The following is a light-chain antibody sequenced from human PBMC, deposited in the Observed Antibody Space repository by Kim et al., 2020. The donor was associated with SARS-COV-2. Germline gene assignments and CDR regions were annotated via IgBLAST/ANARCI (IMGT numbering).Light chain of an antibody. Sequence: SASVGDRVTITCRASQSISSYLNWYQQKPGKAPKLLIYAASTLQSGVPSRFSGSGSGPDFTLTISSLQPEDFATYFCQQSYSRPYTFGQGTKLEI. J-gene: IGKJ2*01. CDR2: AAS. CDR1: QSISSY. CDR3: QQSYSRPYT. V-gene: IGKV1-39*01.